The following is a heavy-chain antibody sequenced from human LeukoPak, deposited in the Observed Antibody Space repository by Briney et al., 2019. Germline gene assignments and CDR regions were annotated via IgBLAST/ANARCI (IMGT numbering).Heavy chain of an antibody. CDR2: ISGSGGST. J-gene: IGHJ5*02. V-gene: IGHV3-23*01. CDR1: GFTFSSYA. Sequence: PGGSLRLSCAASGFTFSSYAMSWVRQAPGKGLEWVSAISGSGGSTYYADSVKGRFTISRDNSKNTLYLQMNSLRAEDTAVYYCARVPVGDRMVRGVKLVRDLEVWFDPWGQGTLVTVSS. D-gene: IGHD3-10*01. CDR3: ARVPVGDRMVRGVKLVRDLEVWFDP.